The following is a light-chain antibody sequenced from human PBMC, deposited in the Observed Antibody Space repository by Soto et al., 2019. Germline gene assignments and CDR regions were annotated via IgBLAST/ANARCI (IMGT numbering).Light chain of an antibody. Sequence: DVVMTQSPLSLPVTLGQPASISCRSSQSLLYSDGNTYLSWFQQRPGQSPRRLIYKVSIRDSGVPDRFSGSGSGPDFTLKITRVEAEDVGVYYCMHGPYWPPRTFGQGTKVE. CDR2: KVS. CDR3: MHGPYWPPRT. CDR1: QSLLYSDGNTY. J-gene: IGKJ1*01. V-gene: IGKV2-30*01.